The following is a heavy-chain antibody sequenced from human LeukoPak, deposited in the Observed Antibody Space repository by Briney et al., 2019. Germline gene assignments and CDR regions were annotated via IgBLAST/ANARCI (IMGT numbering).Heavy chain of an antibody. J-gene: IGHJ6*02. Sequence: GGSLRLSCAASGFTFSSYWMHWVRQAPGKGLVWVSRINSDGSSTSYADSVKGRFTISRDNAKTTLYLQMNSLRAEDTAVYYCARGTLYYYYYGMDVWGQGTTVTVSS. CDR1: GFTFSSYW. V-gene: IGHV3-74*01. CDR2: INSDGSST. CDR3: ARGTLYYYYYGMDV.